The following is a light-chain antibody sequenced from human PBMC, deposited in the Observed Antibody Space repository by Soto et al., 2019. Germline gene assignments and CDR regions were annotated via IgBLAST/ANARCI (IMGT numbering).Light chain of an antibody. J-gene: IGLJ2*01. CDR1: SSDVGGFNY. V-gene: IGLV2-14*01. Sequence: QSVLTQPASVSGSPGQSITISCTGTSSDVGGFNYVSWYQQHPGKVPKLIIYDVNDRPSGVSDRFSGSKSGNTASLTISGLQADDEADYFCSAYTSDTMHVLFGGGTQLTV. CDR2: DVN. CDR3: SAYTSDTMHVL.